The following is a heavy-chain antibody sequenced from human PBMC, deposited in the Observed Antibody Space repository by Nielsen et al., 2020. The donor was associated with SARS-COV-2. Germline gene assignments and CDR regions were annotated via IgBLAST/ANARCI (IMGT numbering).Heavy chain of an antibody. CDR3: ARGGEFGESYYYYYGMDV. CDR2: ISYDGSNK. Sequence: GESLKISCAASGFTFSSYAMHWVRQAPGKGLEWVAVISYDGSNKYYADSVKGRFTISRDNSKNTLYLQMNSLRAEDTAVYYCARGGEFGESYYYYYGMDVWGQGTTVTVSS. D-gene: IGHD3-10*01. J-gene: IGHJ6*02. CDR1: GFTFSSYA. V-gene: IGHV3-30-3*01.